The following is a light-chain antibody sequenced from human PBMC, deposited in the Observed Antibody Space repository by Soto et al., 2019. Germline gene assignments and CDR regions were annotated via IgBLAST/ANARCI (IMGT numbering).Light chain of an antibody. CDR1: QSISSW. J-gene: IGKJ1*01. Sequence: DIQMRHCPSTLSASVGDRVTITCRASQSISSWLAWYQQKPGKAPKLLIYDASSLESGVPSRFSGSGSGTEFTLTISSLQPDDFATYYCQQYNSYPTTFGQGTKVDIK. CDR3: QQYNSYPTT. V-gene: IGKV1-5*01. CDR2: DAS.